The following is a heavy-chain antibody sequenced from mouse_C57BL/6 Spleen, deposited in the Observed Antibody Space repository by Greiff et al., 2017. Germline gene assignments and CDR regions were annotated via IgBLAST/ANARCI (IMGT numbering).Heavy chain of an antibody. V-gene: IGHV6-3*01. J-gene: IGHJ3*01. CDR2: IRLKADNYAT. CDR3: AAEDAWFAY. CDR1: GFTFSNYW. Sequence: EVQRVESGGGLVQPGGSLKLSCVASGFTFSNYWMTWVRQSPEKGLEWVAQIRLKADNYATHYAESVKGRFTISRDDSKSSVYLQMSNLGAEDTGIYYCAAEDAWFAYWGQGTLVTVSA.